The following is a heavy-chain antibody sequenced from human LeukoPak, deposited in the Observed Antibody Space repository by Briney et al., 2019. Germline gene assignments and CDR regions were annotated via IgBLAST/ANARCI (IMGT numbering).Heavy chain of an antibody. CDR2: IWYDGSNK. CDR3: ARDLLWFGELLYYYYGMDV. D-gene: IGHD3-10*01. CDR1: GFTFSSYG. Sequence: GGSLRLSCAASGFTFSSYGMHWVRQAPGKGLEWVAVIWYDGSNKYYADSVKGRFTISRDNSKNTLYLQMNSLRAEDTAVYYCARDLLWFGELLYYYYGMDVWGQGTTVTVSS. V-gene: IGHV3-33*01. J-gene: IGHJ6*02.